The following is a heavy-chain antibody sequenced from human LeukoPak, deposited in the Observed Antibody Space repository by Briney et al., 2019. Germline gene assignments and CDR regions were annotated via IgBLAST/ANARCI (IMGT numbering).Heavy chain of an antibody. J-gene: IGHJ6*03. D-gene: IGHD6-19*01. CDR3: AKDGGSGWYNYYYYMDV. V-gene: IGHV3-30*18. Sequence: QPGGSLRLSCAASGFTFSSYGMHWVRQAPGKGLEWVAVMSYDGSNKYYADSVKGRFTISRDNSKNTLYLQMNSLRAEDTAVYYCAKDGGSGWYNYYYYMDVWGKGTTVTVSS. CDR2: MSYDGSNK. CDR1: GFTFSSYG.